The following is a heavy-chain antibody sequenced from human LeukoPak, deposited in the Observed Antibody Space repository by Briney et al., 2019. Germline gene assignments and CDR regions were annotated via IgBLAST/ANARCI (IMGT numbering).Heavy chain of an antibody. CDR2: IYPIGST. V-gene: IGHV4-59*01. Sequence: SETLSLTCSVSGGPINFYWSWIRQSPGKGLEWIGCIYPIGSTSYNSPLKSRVTISLDTSKKQVSLMLKSVTAADTAVYYCARDVRRALRFNNFYPYFGMDVWGKGTTVIVST. J-gene: IGHJ6*04. CDR1: GGPINFY. CDR3: ARDVRRALRFNNFYPYFGMDV. D-gene: IGHD3-3*01.